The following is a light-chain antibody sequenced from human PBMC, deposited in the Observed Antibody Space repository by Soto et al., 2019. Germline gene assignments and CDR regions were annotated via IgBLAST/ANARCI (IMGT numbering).Light chain of an antibody. Sequence: QSVLTQPASVSGSPGQSITISCTGTSSDVGGYNYVSWYQHHPGKAPKLMIYEVSNRPSGVSNRFSGSKSGNTASRTISGLQAEDEADYYCCSYAGSYIFYVFGTGTKVTVL. J-gene: IGLJ1*01. V-gene: IGLV2-14*01. CDR2: EVS. CDR1: SSDVGGYNY. CDR3: CSYAGSYIFYV.